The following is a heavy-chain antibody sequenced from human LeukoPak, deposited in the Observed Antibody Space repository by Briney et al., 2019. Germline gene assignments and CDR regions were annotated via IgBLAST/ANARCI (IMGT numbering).Heavy chain of an antibody. CDR2: INYSGST. D-gene: IGHD6-19*01. J-gene: IGHJ6*02. CDR3: ARLAGDYYYGMDV. V-gene: IGHV4-39*01. CDR1: GGSVSSTIYH. Sequence: PSETLSLTCTVSGGSVSSTIYHWGWIRQPPGKGLEWIGNINYSGSTYYNPSLKSRVTISVETSKNQFSLKVNSVTAADTAVYYCARLAGDYYYGMDVWGRGTTVSVSS.